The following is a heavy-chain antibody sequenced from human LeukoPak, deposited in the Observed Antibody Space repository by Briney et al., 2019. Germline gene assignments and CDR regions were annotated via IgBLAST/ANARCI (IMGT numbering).Heavy chain of an antibody. CDR3: ARSRQWLARDDAFDI. J-gene: IGHJ3*02. V-gene: IGHV1-46*01. CDR2: INPSGGST. D-gene: IGHD6-19*01. CDR1: GYTFTSYY. Sequence: GESLKISCKGSGYTFTSYYMHWVRQAPGQGLEWMGIINPSGGSTSYAQKFQGRVTMTRDTSTSTVYMELSSLRSEDTAVYYCARSRQWLARDDAFDIWGQGTMVTVSS.